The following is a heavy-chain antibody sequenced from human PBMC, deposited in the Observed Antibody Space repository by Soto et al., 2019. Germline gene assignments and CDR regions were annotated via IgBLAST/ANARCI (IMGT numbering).Heavy chain of an antibody. CDR1: GFPFSSYW. J-gene: IGHJ6*02. D-gene: IGHD3-22*01. CDR3: ARQKDSSGYYYYYYGMDV. V-gene: IGHV3-48*02. Sequence: GGSLRLSCAASGFPFSSYWMNWVRQEPGKGLEWVSYISSSSSTIYYTDSVKGRFTISRDNAKNSLYLQMNSLRDEDTAVYYCARQKDSSGYYYYYYGMDVWGQGTTVTVSS. CDR2: ISSSSSTI.